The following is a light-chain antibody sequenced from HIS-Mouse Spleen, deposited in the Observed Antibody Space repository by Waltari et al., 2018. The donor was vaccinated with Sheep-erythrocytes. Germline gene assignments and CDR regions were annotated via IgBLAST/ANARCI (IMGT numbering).Light chain of an antibody. J-gene: IGLJ1*01. CDR1: SSNIGSNT. CDR3: AAWDDSLNGYV. Sequence: QSVLTQPPSASGTPGQRATTSCSGSSSNIGSNTVTWYQQLPGTAPKLLIYSNNQRPSGVPDRFSGSKSGTSASLAISGLQSEDEADYYCAAWDDSLNGYVFGTGTKVTVL. V-gene: IGLV1-44*01. CDR2: SNN.